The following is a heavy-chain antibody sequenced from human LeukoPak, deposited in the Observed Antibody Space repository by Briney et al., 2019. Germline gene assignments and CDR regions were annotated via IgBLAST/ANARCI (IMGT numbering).Heavy chain of an antibody. V-gene: IGHV1-2*02. CDR1: GYTFTGYY. J-gene: IGHJ4*02. Sequence: GASVKVSCKASGYTFTGYYMHWVRQAPGQGLEWMGWINPNSGGTNYAQKFQGRVSMTRDTSISTAYMELTRPNSDDTAVYFCARADDSIMIPPDYWGQGTLVTVSS. CDR3: ARADDSIMIPPDY. CDR2: INPNSGGT. D-gene: IGHD3-16*01.